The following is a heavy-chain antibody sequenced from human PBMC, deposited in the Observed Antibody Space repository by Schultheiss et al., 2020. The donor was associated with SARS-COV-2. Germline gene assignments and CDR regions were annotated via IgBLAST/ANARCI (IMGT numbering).Heavy chain of an antibody. V-gene: IGHV4-30-4*07. J-gene: IGHJ6*02. CDR1: GGSISSGGYS. Sequence: SQTLSLTCAVSGGSISSGGYSWSWIRQPPGKGLEWIGYIYYSGRTYYNPSLKSRVTISVDTSKNQFSLKLSSVTAADTAVYYCAREVLGYCSSTSCYGMDVWGQGTTVTVSS. CDR3: AREVLGYCSSTSCYGMDV. CDR2: IYYSGRT. D-gene: IGHD2-2*01.